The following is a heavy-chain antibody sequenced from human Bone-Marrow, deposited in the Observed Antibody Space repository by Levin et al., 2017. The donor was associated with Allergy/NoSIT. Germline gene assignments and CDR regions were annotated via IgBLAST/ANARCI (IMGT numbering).Heavy chain of an antibody. J-gene: IGHJ4*02. CDR1: GYTFTVYY. Sequence: GESLKISCKASGYTFTVYYMHWVRQAPGQGLEWMGRINPNSGGTNYAQKFQGRVTMTRDTSISTAYMELSSLRSDDTAVYYCARVASNHDFDYWGQGTLVTVSS. CDR2: INPNSGGT. CDR3: ARVASNHDFDY. V-gene: IGHV1-2*06. D-gene: IGHD6-19*01.